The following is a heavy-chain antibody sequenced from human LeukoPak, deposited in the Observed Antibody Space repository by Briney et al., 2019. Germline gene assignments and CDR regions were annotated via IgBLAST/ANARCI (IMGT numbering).Heavy chain of an antibody. D-gene: IGHD2-2*01. CDR1: GFTFSSYG. CDR3: AKARGLIVVVPAAEDY. CDR2: IRYDGSNK. V-gene: IGHV3-30*02. Sequence: PGGSLRLSCAASGFTFSSYGMHWVRQAPGKGLEWVAFIRYDGSNKYYADSVKGRFTISRDNSKNMLYLQMNSLRAEDTAVYYCAKARGLIVVVPAAEDYWGQGTLVTVSS. J-gene: IGHJ4*02.